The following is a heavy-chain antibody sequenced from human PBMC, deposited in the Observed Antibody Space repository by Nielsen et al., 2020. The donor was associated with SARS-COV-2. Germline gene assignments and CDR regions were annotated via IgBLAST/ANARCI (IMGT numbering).Heavy chain of an antibody. V-gene: IGHV4-4*02. D-gene: IGHD5-18*01. CDR1: GGSISSSNW. Sequence: SETLSLTCAVSGGSISSSNWWSWVRQPPGKGLEWIGEIYHSGSTNYNPSLKSRVTISVDTSKNQFSLKLSSVTAADTAVYYCARGGGYSYGALDYWGQGTLVTVSS. J-gene: IGHJ4*02. CDR2: IYHSGST. CDR3: ARGGGYSYGALDY.